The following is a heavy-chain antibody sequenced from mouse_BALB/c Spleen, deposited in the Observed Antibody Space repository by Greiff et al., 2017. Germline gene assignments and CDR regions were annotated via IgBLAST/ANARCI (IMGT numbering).Heavy chain of an antibody. CDR3: TRSGSYRYDNAMDY. D-gene: IGHD2-14*01. V-gene: IGHV1S81*02. CDR1: GYTFTSYY. CDR2: INPSNGGT. Sequence: QVQLQQPGAELVKPGASVKLSCKASGYTFTSYYMYWVKQRPGQGLEWIGGINPSNGGTNFNEKFKSKATLTVDKSSSTAYMQLSSLTSEDSAVYYCTRSGSYRYDNAMDYWGQGTSVTVSS. J-gene: IGHJ4*01.